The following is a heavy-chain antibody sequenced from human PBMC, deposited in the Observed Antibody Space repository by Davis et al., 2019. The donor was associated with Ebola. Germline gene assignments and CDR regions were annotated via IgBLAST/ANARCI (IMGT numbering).Heavy chain of an antibody. CDR1: GFTFSSYA. CDR3: AKDTANIWFDV. D-gene: IGHD2-21*02. J-gene: IGHJ3*01. V-gene: IGHV3-64D*08. CDR2: ISTNGETT. Sequence: PGGSLRLSCSASGFTFSSYAMHWVRQAPGKGLESVSRISTNGETTYYADSVKGRFTISRDNSKNTLHLQMNSLRVEDTAIYFCAKDTANIWFDVWGQGTMVAVSS.